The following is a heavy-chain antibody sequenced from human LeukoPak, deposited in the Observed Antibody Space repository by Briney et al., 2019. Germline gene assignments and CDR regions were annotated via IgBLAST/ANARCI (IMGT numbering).Heavy chain of an antibody. V-gene: IGHV4-39*01. J-gene: IGHJ4*02. D-gene: IGHD3-22*01. CDR2: IYYSGST. CDR3: ARHEGPHYYDSSGYFVDY. CDR1: GGSISSSGYY. Sequence: SETPSLTCTVSGGSISSSGYYWGWIRQPPGKGLEWIGSIYYSGSTYYNPSLKSRVTISVDTSKNQFSLKLSSVTAADTAVYYCARHEGPHYYDSSGYFVDYWGQGTLVTVSS.